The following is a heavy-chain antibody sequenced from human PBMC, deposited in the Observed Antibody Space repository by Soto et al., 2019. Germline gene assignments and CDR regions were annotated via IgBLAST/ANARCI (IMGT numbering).Heavy chain of an antibody. CDR1: GFSFSHHY. V-gene: IGHV3-7*01. D-gene: IGHD2-2*03. CDR2: IKQDGTET. J-gene: IGHJ4*02. CDR3: VREKGFWYGYGHDH. Sequence: GGSLRLSCTASGFSFSHHYMSWVRQAPGEGLVWVANIKQDGTETSYVDSVKGRFTISRDNDKKSVTLQMTPLTSDDTAVYFCVREKGFWYGYGHDHWGQGIQVTVSS.